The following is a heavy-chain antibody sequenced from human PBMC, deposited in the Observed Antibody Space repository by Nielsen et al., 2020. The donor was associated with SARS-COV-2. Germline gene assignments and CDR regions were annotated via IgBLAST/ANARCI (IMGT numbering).Heavy chain of an antibody. Sequence: ASVKVSCKVSGGALTLFSMHWVRQAPGKGLEWMGEFDPQDGETTYAQKFQGRVTMTEDISIDTAYLDLSGLTSDDTAIYYCATDSPIGVVIYALAHWGQGTPVTVSS. CDR3: ATDSPIGVVIYALAH. J-gene: IGHJ4*02. V-gene: IGHV1-24*01. CDR1: GGALTLFS. CDR2: FDPQDGET. D-gene: IGHD3-3*01.